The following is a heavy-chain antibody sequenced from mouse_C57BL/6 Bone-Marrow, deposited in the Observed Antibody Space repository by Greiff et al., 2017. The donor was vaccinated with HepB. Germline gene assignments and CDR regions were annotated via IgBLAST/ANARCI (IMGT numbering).Heavy chain of an antibody. CDR2: ISSGSSTI. D-gene: IGHD1-1*01. CDR3: ARRSPYYYGSMDY. Sequence: EVKLVESGGGLVKPGGSLKLSCAASGFTFSDYGMHWVRQAPEKGLEWVAYISSGSSTIYYADTVKGRFTISRDNAKNTLFLQMTSLRSEDTAMYYCARRSPYYYGSMDYWGQGTSVTVSS. J-gene: IGHJ4*01. CDR1: GFTFSDYG. V-gene: IGHV5-17*01.